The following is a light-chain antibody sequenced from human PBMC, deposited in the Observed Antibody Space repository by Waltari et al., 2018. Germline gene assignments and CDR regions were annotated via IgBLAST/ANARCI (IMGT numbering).Light chain of an antibody. CDR3: HSRDGSGSGGS. Sequence: SSELTQDPAVSVAMGQTVTITCQGNSLRSYYANGYQQRPRQAPILVIYDQNTRPAGVPDRFSGSRSDNTASLTITGAQAEDEASYYCHSRDGSGSGGSFGGGTKLTVL. V-gene: IGLV3-19*01. CDR1: SLRSYY. J-gene: IGLJ2*01. CDR2: DQN.